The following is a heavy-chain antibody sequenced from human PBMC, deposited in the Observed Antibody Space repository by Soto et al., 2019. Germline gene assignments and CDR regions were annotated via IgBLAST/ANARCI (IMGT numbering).Heavy chain of an antibody. V-gene: IGHV3-21*06. J-gene: IGHJ1*01. CDR2: ISDDSSYI. Sequence: GGSLRLSCAASGFMFSAYTMNWVRQAPGKGLEWLSSISDDSSYIDYADSLRGRFTVSRDNARNSLYLQIDSLGVEDTAVYYCATPYYFNHWGPGALVTVSS. CDR3: ATPYYFNH. D-gene: IGHD3-16*01. CDR1: GFMFSAYT.